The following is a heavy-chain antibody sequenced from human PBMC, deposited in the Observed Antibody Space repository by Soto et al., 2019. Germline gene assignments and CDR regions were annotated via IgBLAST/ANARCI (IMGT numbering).Heavy chain of an antibody. CDR1: CSSMIGYY. V-gene: IGHV4-59*12. D-gene: IGHD6-19*01. J-gene: IGHJ5*02. CDR2: IHYSGSA. CDR3: ARGVGGSGLNWFVR. Sequence: ASETLSLTCTFSCSSMIGYYWNWLRQYPERGLEWIGYIHYSGSANYNPSLNSRLTMSADRSKSRFSMKLAAVTAPDTAVYYCARGVGGSGLNWFVRCGQGNLVTVSS.